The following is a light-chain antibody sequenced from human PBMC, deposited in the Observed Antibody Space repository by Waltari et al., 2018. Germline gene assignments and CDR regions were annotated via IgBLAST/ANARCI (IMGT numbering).Light chain of an antibody. CDR2: AVS. CDR1: NSGV. V-gene: IGLV2-14*02. J-gene: IGLJ3*02. CDR3: SSYISSTWV. Sequence: QSALTQPASVSGSPGQSITISCTGTNSGVGSYNLVGSYTLVSWYQQHPGKAPNLMIYAVSHRPSGVSNRFSGSKSDNTASLTISGLQAEDEADYYCSSYISSTWVFGGGTKLTVL.